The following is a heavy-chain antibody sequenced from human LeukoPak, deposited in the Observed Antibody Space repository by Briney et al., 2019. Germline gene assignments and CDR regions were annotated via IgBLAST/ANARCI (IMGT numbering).Heavy chain of an antibody. V-gene: IGHV4-39*01. CDR1: GGSISSSSYY. D-gene: IGHD3-10*01. CDR2: IYYSGST. Sequence: PSETLSLTCTVSGGSISSSSYYWGWIRQPPGKGLEWIGSIYYSGSTYNNPSLKSRVTISVDTSKNQFSLKLSSVTAADTAVYYCARLSRSGSYFDYWGQGTLVTVSS. J-gene: IGHJ4*02. CDR3: ARLSRSGSYFDY.